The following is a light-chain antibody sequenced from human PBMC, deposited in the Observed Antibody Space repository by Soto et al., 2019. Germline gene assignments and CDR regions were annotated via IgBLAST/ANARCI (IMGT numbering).Light chain of an antibody. J-gene: IGKJ4*01. CDR3: QQYASSPLT. CDR1: QSVSSSY. V-gene: IGKV3-20*01. Sequence: EIELMQSPGTLSLSPGERATLSCRASQSVSSSYLAWYQQKPGQAPRLLIYDASSRATGIPDRFSGSGSGTDFTLTISRLQPEDFAVYYCQQYASSPLTFGGGTKVELK. CDR2: DAS.